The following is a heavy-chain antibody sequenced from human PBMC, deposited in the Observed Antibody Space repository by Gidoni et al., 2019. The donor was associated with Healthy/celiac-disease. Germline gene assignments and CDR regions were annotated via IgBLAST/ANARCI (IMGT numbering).Heavy chain of an antibody. CDR3: ARDRWDIVVVPAAHDAFDI. V-gene: IGHV3-30-3*01. D-gene: IGHD2-2*01. CDR1: GYTFSSCG. Sequence: QVQLVACGGGVVQPGRAVRRACADAGYTFSSCGLNWVRKAPGKGREWVAVISYDGSNQYYADSVKGRFTISRDNSNNTLYLQMNSLRAEDTAVYYCARDRWDIVVVPAAHDAFDIWGQGTMVTVSS. J-gene: IGHJ3*02. CDR2: ISYDGSNQ.